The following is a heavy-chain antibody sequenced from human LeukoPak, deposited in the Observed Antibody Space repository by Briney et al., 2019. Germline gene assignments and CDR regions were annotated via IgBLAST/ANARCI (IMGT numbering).Heavy chain of an antibody. CDR3: ARRAEYCSSTTCPLDH. CDR2: IYPGDSDT. Sequence: KPGESLKISCKGSGCSFTNYWIGWVRQMPGKGLEWMGVIYPGDSDTKYSPSFQGQATISVDKSISTAYLQWSSLKASDTAMYYCARRAEYCSSTTCPLDHWGQGTLVTVSS. J-gene: IGHJ4*02. V-gene: IGHV5-51*01. CDR1: GCSFTNYW. D-gene: IGHD2-2*01.